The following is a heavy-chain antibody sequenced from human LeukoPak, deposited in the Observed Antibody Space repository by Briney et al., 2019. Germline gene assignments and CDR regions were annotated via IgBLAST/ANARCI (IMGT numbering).Heavy chain of an antibody. J-gene: IGHJ4*02. CDR2: ISSSSSYI. D-gene: IGHD1-26*01. CDR3: ASGSLQYFDY. Sequence: PGGSLRLSCAASGFTFSSYSMNWVRQAPGKGLEWVSCISSSSSYIYYADSVKGRFTIARDNAKNTLYLQMDSLRAEDTAVYYCASGSLQYFDYWGQGTLVTVSS. CDR1: GFTFSSYS. V-gene: IGHV3-21*01.